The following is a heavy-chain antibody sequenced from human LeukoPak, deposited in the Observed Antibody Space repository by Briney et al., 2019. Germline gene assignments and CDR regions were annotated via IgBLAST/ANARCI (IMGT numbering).Heavy chain of an antibody. Sequence: SETLSLTCTVSGGSISSYYWSWIRQPAGKGLEWIGRIYTSGSTNYSPSLKSRVTMSVDTSKNQFSLKLSSVTAADTAVYYCARDPARPEDYYYYYMDVWGKGTTVTVSS. V-gene: IGHV4-4*07. J-gene: IGHJ6*03. D-gene: IGHD6-6*01. CDR3: ARDPARPEDYYYYYMDV. CDR2: IYTSGST. CDR1: GGSISSYY.